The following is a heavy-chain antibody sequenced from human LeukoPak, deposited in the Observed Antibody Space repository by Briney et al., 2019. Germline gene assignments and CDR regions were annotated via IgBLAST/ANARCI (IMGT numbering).Heavy chain of an antibody. CDR3: ASRQITIFGVVNDY. V-gene: IGHV4-39*07. CDR2: IDYSGST. D-gene: IGHD3-3*01. J-gene: IGHJ4*02. CDR1: GRSISSSSYY. Sequence: SETLSLTCTVSGRSISSSSYYWGWIRQPPGKGLEWIGRIDYSGSTYYNPPLKSRLPISVDTSKNQFSLKLSTVTAADTAVYYCASRQITIFGVVNDYWGQGTLVTVSS.